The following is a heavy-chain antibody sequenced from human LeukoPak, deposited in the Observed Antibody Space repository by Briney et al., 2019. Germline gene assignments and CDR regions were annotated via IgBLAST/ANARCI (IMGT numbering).Heavy chain of an antibody. CDR3: VGDPPNSGYAFQV. J-gene: IGHJ3*01. Sequence: PGGSLRLSCAASGFTFSSYGIHWVRQAPGKGLEWVVVISSDGRTTYYADSVKGRFTISRDNSKNMVYLQMNSLRAEDTALYYCVGDPPNSGYAFQVWGHGTVVTVSS. D-gene: IGHD3-22*01. V-gene: IGHV3-33*08. CDR1: GFTFSSYG. CDR2: ISSDGRTT.